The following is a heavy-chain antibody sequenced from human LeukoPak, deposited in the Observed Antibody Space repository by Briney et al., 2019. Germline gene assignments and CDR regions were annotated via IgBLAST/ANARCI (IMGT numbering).Heavy chain of an antibody. CDR3: ARGLNSGRSYSEY. D-gene: IGHD5-12*01. Sequence: ASVKVSCKASGYTFTGYYMHWVRQAPGQGLEWMGWINPNSGGTNYAQKFQGRVTMTTDTSINTAYMEVSRLRSDDTAVYYCARGLNSGRSYSEYWGQGTLVTVSS. CDR1: GYTFTGYY. V-gene: IGHV1-2*02. J-gene: IGHJ4*02. CDR2: INPNSGGT.